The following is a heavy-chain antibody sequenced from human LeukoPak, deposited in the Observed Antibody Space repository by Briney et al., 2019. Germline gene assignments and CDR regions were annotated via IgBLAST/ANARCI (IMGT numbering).Heavy chain of an antibody. Sequence: GGSPRLSCAASGFTFSTYALHWVRQAPGKGLEWVAVISDDGNNKYYADSVKGRFTISRDTSKNTLYLQMSRLRAEDTAVYYCARGLYGSGSYVGNGMDVWGQGTTVTVSS. CDR3: ARGLYGSGSYVGNGMDV. D-gene: IGHD3-10*01. V-gene: IGHV3-30*14. J-gene: IGHJ6*02. CDR1: GFTFSTYA. CDR2: ISDDGNNK.